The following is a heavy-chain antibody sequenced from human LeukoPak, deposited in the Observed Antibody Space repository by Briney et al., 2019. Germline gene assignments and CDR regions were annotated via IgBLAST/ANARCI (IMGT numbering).Heavy chain of an antibody. CDR2: ISSSSSTI. V-gene: IGHV3-48*02. CDR1: GFTFSSSS. J-gene: IGHJ4*02. Sequence: GGSLRLSCGVSGFTFSSSSMNWVRQAPGKGLDWVSYISSSSSTIYYADSVKGRFTISRDNAKNSLYLKMNSLRDEDTAVYYCARYFDAWGQGTLVTVSS. CDR3: ARYFDA.